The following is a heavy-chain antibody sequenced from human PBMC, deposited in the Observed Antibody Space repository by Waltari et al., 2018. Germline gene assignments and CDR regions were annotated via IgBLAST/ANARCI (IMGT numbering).Heavy chain of an antibody. J-gene: IGHJ4*02. D-gene: IGHD4-4*01. CDR1: GYSFTNYW. CDR2: IYPAHSET. CDR3: ARRRRDDYSFGSCFDY. Sequence: EVELVQSGPEVKKPGESVNISCKASGYSFTNYWIGWVRQTPEKGLEWMGMIYPAHSETRYIPSFQGHVTFSVEKSISTAYLQWSSLKASDKGIYYCARRRRDDYSFGSCFDYWGLGTLVTVSS. V-gene: IGHV5-51*01.